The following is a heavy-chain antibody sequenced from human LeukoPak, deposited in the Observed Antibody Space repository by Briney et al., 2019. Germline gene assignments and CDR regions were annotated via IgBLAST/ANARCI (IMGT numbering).Heavy chain of an antibody. Sequence: SETLSLTCAVYGGSFSGYYWSWIRQSPGKGLEWIGEINHSGSTNYNPSLKSRVTISVDTSKNQFSLKLSSVTAADTAVYYCAREPRVATIRDAFDIWGQGTMVTVSS. CDR3: AREPRVATIRDAFDI. D-gene: IGHD5-24*01. CDR2: INHSGST. CDR1: GGSFSGYY. J-gene: IGHJ3*02. V-gene: IGHV4-34*01.